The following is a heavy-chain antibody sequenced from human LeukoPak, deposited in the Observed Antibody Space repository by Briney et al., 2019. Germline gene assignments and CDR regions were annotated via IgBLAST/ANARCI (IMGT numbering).Heavy chain of an antibody. V-gene: IGHV3-66*01. J-gene: IGHJ4*02. CDR1: GFTVSSNY. Sequence: PGGSLRLSCAASGFTVSSNYMNWVRQAPGKGLEWVSVIYSGGSTYYADSVKGRFTISRDISKNTLYLQMNSLRAEDTAVYYCARSFYGSGSYWFEYWGQGTLVTVSS. CDR2: IYSGGST. CDR3: ARSFYGSGSYWFEY. D-gene: IGHD3-10*01.